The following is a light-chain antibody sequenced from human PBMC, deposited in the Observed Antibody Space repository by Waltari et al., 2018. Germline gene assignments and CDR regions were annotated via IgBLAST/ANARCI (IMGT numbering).Light chain of an antibody. CDR1: QCVTRA. Sequence: ETVLTQSPATLSLSPGESATLSCRTSQCVTRALAWYQQNPGQAPRLLIYGASNRATGIPDRFSCSGSGTDFSLTISSLEPEDFAVYYCQHYLRLPVTFGQGTKVEVK. CDR3: QHYLRLPVT. J-gene: IGKJ1*01. CDR2: GAS. V-gene: IGKV3D-11*03.